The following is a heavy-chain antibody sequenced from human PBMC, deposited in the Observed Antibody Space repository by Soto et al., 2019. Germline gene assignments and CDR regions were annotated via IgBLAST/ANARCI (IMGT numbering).Heavy chain of an antibody. Sequence: GSLRLSCAASGFTFSSYGMHWVRQAPGKGLEWVAVISYDGSNKYYADSVKGRFTISRENSKNTLYLQMNSLRAEDTAVYYCARETSSSSCGNYFDYWGQGALVTVSS. V-gene: IGHV3-30*03. D-gene: IGHD6-6*01. CDR2: ISYDGSNK. CDR1: GFTFSSYG. J-gene: IGHJ4*02. CDR3: ARETSSSSCGNYFDY.